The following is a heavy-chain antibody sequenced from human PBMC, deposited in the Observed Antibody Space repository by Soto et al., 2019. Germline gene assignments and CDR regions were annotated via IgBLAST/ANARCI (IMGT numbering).Heavy chain of an antibody. Sequence: GGSLRLSCAASGFTFSSYAITWVRQAPGKGLEWVSGISDSGDSTHYADSVRGRFTISRNNAEHTLYRQMNSLRAEETAVYYCAKHSTPYDFWSGAVKGAFNIWPQGTMVTV. CDR3: AKHSTPYDFWSGAVKGAFNI. CDR2: ISDSGDST. J-gene: IGHJ3*02. D-gene: IGHD3-3*01. V-gene: IGHV3-23*01. CDR1: GFTFSSYA.